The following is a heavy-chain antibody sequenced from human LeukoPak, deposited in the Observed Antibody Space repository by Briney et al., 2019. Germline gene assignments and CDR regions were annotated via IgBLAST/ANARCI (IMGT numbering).Heavy chain of an antibody. V-gene: IGHV3-30-3*01. CDR3: ARDSHYYGSGSPDAFDI. CDR1: GFIFSSYS. J-gene: IGHJ3*02. D-gene: IGHD3-10*01. Sequence: GGSLRLSCVASGFIFSSYSIHWVRQAPGKGLEWVAVLSSDGSNYFYADSVKGRFTISRDNSKNTLYLQMNSLRAEDTAVYYCARDSHYYGSGSPDAFDIWGQGTMVTVSS. CDR2: LSSDGSNY.